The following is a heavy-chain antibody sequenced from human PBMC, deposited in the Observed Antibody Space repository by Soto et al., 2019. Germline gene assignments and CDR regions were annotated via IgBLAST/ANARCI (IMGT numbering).Heavy chain of an antibody. V-gene: IGHV3-23*01. CDR3: ASGSYYLYYYFDY. D-gene: IGHD1-26*01. CDR2: ISGSGGST. CDR1: GFTFSSYA. Sequence: GGSLRLSCAASGFTFSSYAMSWVRQAPGKGLEWVSAISGSGGSTYYADSVKGRFTISRDNSKNTLYLQMNSLRAEDTAVYYCASGSYYLYYYFDYWGQGTLVTVSS. J-gene: IGHJ4*02.